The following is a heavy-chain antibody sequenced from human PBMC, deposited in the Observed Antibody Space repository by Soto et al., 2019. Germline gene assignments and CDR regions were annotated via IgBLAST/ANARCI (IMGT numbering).Heavy chain of an antibody. D-gene: IGHD2-2*01. CDR2: ISHTGSTI. J-gene: IGHJ4*02. Sequence: EVQLVESGGVLVQPGGSLRLSCAASGFTFSIYSLNWVRQAPGKGLERISYISHTGSTIYYADSVKGRFTVSRDNAKNSLYLQMNSLRAEDTAIYYCARGTSCSSDTCYDLGATKFDHWGQGTLVAVSS. CDR1: GFTFSIYS. CDR3: ARGTSCSSDTCYDLGATKFDH. V-gene: IGHV3-48*01.